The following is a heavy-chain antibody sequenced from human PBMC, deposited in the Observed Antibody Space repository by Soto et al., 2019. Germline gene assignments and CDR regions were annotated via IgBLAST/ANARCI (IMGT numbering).Heavy chain of an antibody. CDR3: ARAIVVVPAAMGYGMDV. V-gene: IGHV3-20*01. CDR1: GFTFDDYG. J-gene: IGHJ6*02. D-gene: IGHD2-2*01. CDR2: INWNGGST. Sequence: GGSLRLSCAASGFTFDDYGMSWVRQAPGKGLEWVSGINWNGGSTGYADSVKGRFTISRDNAKNSLYLQMNSLRAEDTALYHGARAIVVVPAAMGYGMDVWGQGTTVTVSS.